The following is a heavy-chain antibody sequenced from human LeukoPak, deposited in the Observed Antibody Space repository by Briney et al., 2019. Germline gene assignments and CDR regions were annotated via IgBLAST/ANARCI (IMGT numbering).Heavy chain of an antibody. J-gene: IGHJ6*02. CDR1: GFTFSSNY. Sequence: GGSLRLSCAASGFTFSSNYMSWVRQAPGKGLEGVSVIYSGGSTYYADSVKGRFTISRDNSKNTLYLQMNSLRAEDTAVYYCARDRGAIYYYGMDVWGQGTTVTVSS. CDR3: ARDRGAIYYYGMDV. D-gene: IGHD4/OR15-4a*01. V-gene: IGHV3-66*01. CDR2: IYSGGST.